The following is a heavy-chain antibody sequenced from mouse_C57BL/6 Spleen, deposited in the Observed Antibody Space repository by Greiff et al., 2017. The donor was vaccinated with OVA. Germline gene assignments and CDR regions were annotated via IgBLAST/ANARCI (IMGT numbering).Heavy chain of an antibody. CDR2: IWSGGST. CDR1: GFSLTSYG. J-gene: IGHJ2*01. Sequence: VKLVESGPGLVQPSQSLSITCTVSGFSLTSYGVHWVRQSPGKGLEWLGVIWSGGSTDYNAAFISRLSISKDNSKSQVFFKMNSLQADDTAIYYCARNELTGYYFDYWGQGTTLTVSS. CDR3: ARNELTGYYFDY. D-gene: IGHD4-1*01. V-gene: IGHV2-2*01.